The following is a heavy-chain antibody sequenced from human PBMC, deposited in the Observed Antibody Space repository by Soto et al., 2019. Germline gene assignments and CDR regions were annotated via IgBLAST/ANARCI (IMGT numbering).Heavy chain of an antibody. CDR3: AREGLTVTTKYYYYYMDV. J-gene: IGHJ6*03. CDR2: IKQDGREK. CDR1: GFTFSSYW. V-gene: IGHV3-7*01. Sequence: GGSLRLSCAASGFTFSSYWMSWVRQAPGKGLEWVANIKQDGREKYYLDSVKGRFTISRDNAKNSLYLQMNSLRAEDTAVYYCAREGLTVTTKYYYYYMDVWGKGTTVTVSS. D-gene: IGHD4-17*01.